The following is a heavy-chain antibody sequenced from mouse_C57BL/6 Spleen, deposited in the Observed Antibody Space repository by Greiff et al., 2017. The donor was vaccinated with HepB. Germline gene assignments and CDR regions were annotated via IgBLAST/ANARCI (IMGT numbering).Heavy chain of an antibody. D-gene: IGHD2-1*01. CDR1: GYSITSGYY. CDR2: ISYDGSN. CDR3: AAVGNFYAMDY. J-gene: IGHJ4*01. Sequence: EVKLQESGPGLVKPSQSLSLTCSVTGYSITSGYYWNWIRQFPGNKLEWMGYISYDGSNNYNPSLKNRISITRDTSKNQFFLKLNSVTTEDTATYYCAAVGNFYAMDYWGQGTSVTVSS. V-gene: IGHV3-6*01.